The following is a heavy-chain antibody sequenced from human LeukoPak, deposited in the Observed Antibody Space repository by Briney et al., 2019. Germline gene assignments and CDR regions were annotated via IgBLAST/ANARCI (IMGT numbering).Heavy chain of an antibody. CDR2: INHSGST. CDR1: GGSFSGYY. J-gene: IGHJ4*02. CDR3: ARGYPGVPYYFDY. V-gene: IGHV4-34*01. Sequence: SETLSLTCAVYGGSFSGYYWSWIRQPPGKGLEWIGEINHSGSTNYNPSLKSRVTISVDTSKNQFSLKLSSVTAADTAVYYRARGYPGVPYYFDYWGQGTLVTVSS.